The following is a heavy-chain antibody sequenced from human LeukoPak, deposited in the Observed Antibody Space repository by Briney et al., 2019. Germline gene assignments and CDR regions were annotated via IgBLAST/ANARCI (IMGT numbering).Heavy chain of an antibody. D-gene: IGHD2-15*01. Sequence: GGSLRLSCAASGLAFSAYRMHWVRQAPRKGLVCVSRISTDGYTTDYADFVQGRFTASRDNTKNTWSLEMNSLRAEDTAVYYCVVGGSPGYWGQGTLVTVSS. J-gene: IGHJ4*02. CDR2: ISTDGYTT. V-gene: IGHV3-74*01. CDR1: GLAFSAYR. CDR3: VVGGSPGY.